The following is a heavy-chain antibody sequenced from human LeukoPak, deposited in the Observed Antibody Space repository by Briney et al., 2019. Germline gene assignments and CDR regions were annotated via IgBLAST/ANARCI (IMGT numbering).Heavy chain of an antibody. V-gene: IGHV3-9*03. Sequence: PGGSLRLSCAASGFTFDGYATHWVRQAPGKGLEWVSGISWNSRRIDYADSVKGRFTISRDNAKNSLYLQMNSLRAEDMALYYCAKDQYSSGWSPYFDYWGQGTLVTVSS. CDR3: AKDQYSSGWSPYFDY. J-gene: IGHJ4*02. CDR1: GFTFDGYA. CDR2: ISWNSRRI. D-gene: IGHD6-19*01.